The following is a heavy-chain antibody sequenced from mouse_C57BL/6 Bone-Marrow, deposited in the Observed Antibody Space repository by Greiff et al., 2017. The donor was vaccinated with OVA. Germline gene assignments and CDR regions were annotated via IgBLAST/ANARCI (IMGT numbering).Heavy chain of an antibody. Sequence: QVQLQQSGAELVRPGTSVKMSCKASGYTFTNYWIGWAKQRPGHGLEWIGDIYPGGGYTNYNEKFKGKATLTADKSSSTAYMQFSSLTSEASAIYFCISTTGVEGVWFAYWGQGTLVTVSA. CDR2: IYPGGGYT. J-gene: IGHJ3*01. D-gene: IGHD1-1*01. CDR1: GYTFTNYW. V-gene: IGHV1-63*01. CDR3: ISTTGVEGVWFAY.